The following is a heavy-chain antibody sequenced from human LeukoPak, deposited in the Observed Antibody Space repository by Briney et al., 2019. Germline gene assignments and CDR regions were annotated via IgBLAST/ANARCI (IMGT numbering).Heavy chain of an antibody. CDR3: ARLVVTGIDY. D-gene: IGHD2-21*02. CDR1: GFTFSSYG. J-gene: IGHJ4*02. V-gene: IGHV3-30*03. CDR2: ISYDGSNK. Sequence: GRSLGLSCAASGFTFSSYGMHWVRQAPGKGLEWVAVISYDGSNKYYADSVKGRFTISRDNSKNTLYLQMNSLRAEDTAVYYCARLVVTGIDYWGQGALVTVSS.